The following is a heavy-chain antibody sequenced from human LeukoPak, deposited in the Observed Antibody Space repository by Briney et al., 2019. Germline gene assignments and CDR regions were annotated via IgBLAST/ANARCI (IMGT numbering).Heavy chain of an antibody. CDR1: GFTFSSYW. CDR2: INSDGSST. CDR3: ARAGFHRLDY. Sequence: PGGSLRLSCAASGFTFSSYWMHWVRQAPGKGLVWVSRINSDGSSTNYADSVTGRFTVSRDNAKNTLYLQMNSLRAEDTAVYYCARAGFHRLDYWGQGTLVTVSS. D-gene: IGHD2/OR15-2a*01. J-gene: IGHJ4*02. V-gene: IGHV3-74*01.